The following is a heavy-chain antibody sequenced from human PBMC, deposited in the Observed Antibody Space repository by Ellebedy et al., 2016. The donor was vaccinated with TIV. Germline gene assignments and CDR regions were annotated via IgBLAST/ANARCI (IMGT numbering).Heavy chain of an antibody. V-gene: IGHV3-30*18. Sequence: PGGSLRLSCAASGFTFSNFDMDWVRQAPGKGLEWVAVISHDGCLKFYADSVEGRFSISRDNSKNTLYLQMNSLRVEDTAVYYCAKGKVDNWMDAGSLDYWGQGSLVTVSS. D-gene: IGHD1-20*01. CDR1: GFTFSNFD. CDR2: ISHDGCLK. CDR3: AKGKVDNWMDAGSLDY. J-gene: IGHJ4*02.